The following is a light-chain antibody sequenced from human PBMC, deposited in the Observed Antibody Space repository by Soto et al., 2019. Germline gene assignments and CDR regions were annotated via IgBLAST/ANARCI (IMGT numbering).Light chain of an antibody. J-gene: IGKJ1*01. Sequence: EIVMTQSPATLSVSPGQRATLSCRASQSVSSDLAWYQQKPGQAPRLLIYDVSTRVTGIPARFSGSGSGTEFTLTISSLQSEDFGVYYCQQYNNYPKTFGQGTKVDIK. CDR2: DVS. CDR3: QQYNNYPKT. CDR1: QSVSSD. V-gene: IGKV3-15*01.